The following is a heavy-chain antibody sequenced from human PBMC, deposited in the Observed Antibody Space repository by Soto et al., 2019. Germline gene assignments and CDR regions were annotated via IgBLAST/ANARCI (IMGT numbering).Heavy chain of an antibody. J-gene: IGHJ4*02. V-gene: IGHV1-46*01. CDR3: ARAAMVRGVIMTPEDY. CDR2: INPSSGSK. CDR1: GYTFTSYY. Sequence: GASVKVSCKASGYTFTSYYMHWVRQAPGQGLEWKGIINPSSGSKTYAQKFQGRVTMTRDRSTSTVYMELSSLRSEDTAVYYCARAAMVRGVIMTPEDYWGQGTLVTVSS. D-gene: IGHD3-10*01.